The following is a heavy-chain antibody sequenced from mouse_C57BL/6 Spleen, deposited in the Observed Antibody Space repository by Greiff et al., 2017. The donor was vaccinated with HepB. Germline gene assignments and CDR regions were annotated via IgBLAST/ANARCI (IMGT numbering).Heavy chain of an antibody. D-gene: IGHD3-3*01. CDR3: ARRAYSYAMDY. CDR1: GFTFSDYY. J-gene: IGHJ4*01. Sequence: EVQLQESGGGLVQPGGSLKLSCAASGFTFSDYYMYWVRQTPEKRLEWVAYISNGGGSTYYPDTVKGRFTISRDNAKNTLYLQMSRLKSEDTAMYYCARRAYSYAMDYWGQGTSVTVSS. V-gene: IGHV5-12*01. CDR2: ISNGGGST.